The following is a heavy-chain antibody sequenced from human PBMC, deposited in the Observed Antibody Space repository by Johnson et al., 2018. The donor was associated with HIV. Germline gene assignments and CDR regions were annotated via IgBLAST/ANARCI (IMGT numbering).Heavy chain of an antibody. Sequence: VHLVESGGGVVQPGRSLRLSCAASGFTFSSYAMHWVRQAPGKGLEWVAVISYDGGDKYYADSVNGRFTISRDNSKSTLYLQMNSLRPEDTAVYYCAKERRAPRAVDIWGQGTMVTVSS. CDR2: ISYDGGDK. J-gene: IGHJ3*02. V-gene: IGHV3-30*18. CDR1: GFTFSSYA. CDR3: AKERRAPRAVDI.